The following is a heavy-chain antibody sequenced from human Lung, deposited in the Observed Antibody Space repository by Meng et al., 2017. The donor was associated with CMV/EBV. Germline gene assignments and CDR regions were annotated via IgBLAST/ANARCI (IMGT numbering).Heavy chain of an antibody. CDR1: GYSFRTFG. CDR2: ISAYNGNT. Sequence: ASVKVSCKASGYSFRTFGISWVRKAPGQGLEWMGWISAYNGNTTYKQKLQGRVTMTRDTSTRTVYMELRSLRSDDTAVYYCARDRVLRGVNGLDVWGQGTXVTVSS. V-gene: IGHV1-18*01. J-gene: IGHJ6*02. CDR3: ARDRVLRGVNGLDV. D-gene: IGHD3-10*01.